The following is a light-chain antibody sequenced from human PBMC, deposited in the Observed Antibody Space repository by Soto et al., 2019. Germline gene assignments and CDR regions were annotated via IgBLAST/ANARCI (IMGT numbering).Light chain of an antibody. Sequence: EVVLTQSPGTLSLSPGERATVSCRASQTISRNYLAWYQKKPGQAPRLLIYGASTRATGSPDRFTGSGSGTDFTLTLARLEPEDFAVYYCQQYGGPVPWTFGQGTKVEV. CDR2: GAS. CDR1: QTISRNY. J-gene: IGKJ1*01. CDR3: QQYGGPVPWT. V-gene: IGKV3-20*01.